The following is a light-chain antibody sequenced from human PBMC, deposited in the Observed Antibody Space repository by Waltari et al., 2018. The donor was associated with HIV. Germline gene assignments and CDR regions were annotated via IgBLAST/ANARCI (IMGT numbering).Light chain of an antibody. CDR1: SSDVASYHP. Sequence: QSALTQPASVSGSPGQSITISCTATSSDVASYHPVSWYQQHPGKAPKVMIYAVTKRPSGVSNRFSGSKSDNTASLTISGLQAEDEADYYCCSYAGTGTYVFGTGTKVTVL. CDR3: CSYAGTGTYV. J-gene: IGLJ1*01. CDR2: AVT. V-gene: IGLV2-23*02.